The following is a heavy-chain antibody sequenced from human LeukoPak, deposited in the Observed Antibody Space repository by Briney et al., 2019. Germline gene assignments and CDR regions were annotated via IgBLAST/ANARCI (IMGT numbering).Heavy chain of an antibody. V-gene: IGHV4-59*01. CDR1: GGSISSYY. CDR3: ARVGRFGELSGFDY. CDR2: IYYSGST. J-gene: IGHJ4*02. Sequence: PSENLSLTCTVSGGSISSYYWSWIRQPPGKGLEWIGYIYYSGSTNYNPSLKSRVTISVDTSKNQFSLKLSSVTAADTAVYYCARVGRFGELSGFDYWGQGTRVTVSS. D-gene: IGHD3-10*01.